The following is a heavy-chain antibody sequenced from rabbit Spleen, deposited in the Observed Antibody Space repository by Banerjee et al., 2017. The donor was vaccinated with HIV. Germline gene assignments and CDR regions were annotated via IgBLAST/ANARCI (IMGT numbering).Heavy chain of an antibody. J-gene: IGHJ4*01. CDR2: INAATAKP. D-gene: IGHD1-1*01. CDR1: GFSFGDRDV. CDR3: ARDLVGVIGWNFYL. Sequence: QEQLKETGGGLVQPGGSLTLTCKASGFSFGDRDVMCWVRQAPGKGLEWIACINAATAKPVYATWAKGRFTISRTSSTTVTLRMTSLTAADTATYFCARDLVGVIGWNFYLWGQGTLVTVS. V-gene: IGHV1S45*01.